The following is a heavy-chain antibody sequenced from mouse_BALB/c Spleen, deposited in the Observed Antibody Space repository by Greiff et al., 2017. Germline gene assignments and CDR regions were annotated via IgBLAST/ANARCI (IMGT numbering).Heavy chain of an antibody. CDR3: ARWGDYGFAY. D-gene: IGHD2-4*01. CDR2: IYPGDGDT. CDR1: GYAFSSYW. V-gene: IGHV1-80*01. Sequence: QVQLKQSGAELVRPGSSVKISCKASGYAFSSYWMNWVKQRPGQGLEWIGQIYPGDGDTNYNEKFKSKATLTVDKSSSTAYMQLSSLTSEDSAVYYCARWGDYGFAYWGQGTLVTVSA. J-gene: IGHJ3*01.